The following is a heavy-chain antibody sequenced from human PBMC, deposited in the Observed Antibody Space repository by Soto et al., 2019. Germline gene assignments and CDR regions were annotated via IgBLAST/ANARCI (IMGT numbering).Heavy chain of an antibody. CDR1: GYTFTNYG. CDR3: ARDREYYYDSSGNYYYHYGMDV. Sequence: QVQLVESGAEVKKPGASVKVSCKASGYTFTNYGISWVRQAPGQGLEWMGWISGYNGNTKYAQKFPGRVTMTTDTPTNTAYMELRSLRSDDTAVYYCARDREYYYDSSGNYYYHYGMDVWGQGTTVTVS. V-gene: IGHV1-18*04. J-gene: IGHJ6*02. D-gene: IGHD3-22*01. CDR2: ISGYNGNT.